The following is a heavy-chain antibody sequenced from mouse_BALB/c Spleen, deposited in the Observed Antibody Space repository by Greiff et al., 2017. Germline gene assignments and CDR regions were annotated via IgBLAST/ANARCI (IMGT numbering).Heavy chain of an antibody. Sequence: EVMLVESGAELVKPGASVKLSCTASGFNIKDTYMHWVKQRPEQGLEWIGRIDPANGNTKYDPKFQGKATITADTSSNTAYLQLSSLTSEDTAVYYCARPNWDEGFAYWGQGTLVTVSA. V-gene: IGHV14-3*02. D-gene: IGHD4-1*01. CDR2: IDPANGNT. CDR1: GFNIKDTY. CDR3: ARPNWDEGFAY. J-gene: IGHJ3*01.